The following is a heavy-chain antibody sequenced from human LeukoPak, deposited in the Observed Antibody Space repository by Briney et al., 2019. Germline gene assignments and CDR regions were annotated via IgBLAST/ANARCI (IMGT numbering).Heavy chain of an antibody. CDR1: GCSISSYY. CDR3: ARPLGQWEPDTFDI. Sequence: PSETLCLTCTASGCSISSYYWSWIRQPPGKGLEWIGYIYYSGSTSYNPSLKSRVTISVDTSKNQFSLKLSSVTAADTAVYYCARPLGQWEPDTFDIWGQGTMVTVSS. D-gene: IGHD1-26*01. CDR2: IYYSGST. V-gene: IGHV4-59*08. J-gene: IGHJ3*02.